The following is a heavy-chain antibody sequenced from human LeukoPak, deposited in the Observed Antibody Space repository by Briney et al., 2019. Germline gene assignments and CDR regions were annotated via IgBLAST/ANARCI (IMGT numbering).Heavy chain of an antibody. CDR3: ATDGGVGAIYMDV. CDR2: FDPEDGET. D-gene: IGHD1-26*01. J-gene: IGHJ6*03. CDR1: GETLHKLS. V-gene: IGHV1-24*01. Sequence: ASVKVSCKVFGETLHKLSMHWVRQAPGKGLEWMGGFDPEDGETIYAQKFQGRVTMTEDTSTDTAYMELSSLRSEDTAVYYCATDGGVGAIYMDVWGKGTTVTVSS.